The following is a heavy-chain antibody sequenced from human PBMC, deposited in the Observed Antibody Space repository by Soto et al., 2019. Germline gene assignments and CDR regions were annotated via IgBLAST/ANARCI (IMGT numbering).Heavy chain of an antibody. V-gene: IGHV5-10-1*01. Sequence: GESLKISCKGSGYSFAGYWITWVRQKPGKGLEWMGRIDPSDSQTYYSPSFRGHVTISATKSITTVFLQWSSLRASDTAMYYCARQIYDSDTDPNFQYYFDSWGQGTPVTVS. CDR1: GYSFAGYW. CDR2: IDPSDSQT. J-gene: IGHJ4*02. D-gene: IGHD3-22*01. CDR3: ARQIYDSDTDPNFQYYFDS.